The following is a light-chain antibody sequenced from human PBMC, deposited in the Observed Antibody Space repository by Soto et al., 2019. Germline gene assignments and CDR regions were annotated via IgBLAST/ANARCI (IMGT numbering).Light chain of an antibody. Sequence: QSVLTQPASVSGSPGQSITISCTGTSSDVGSYNLVSWYQQHPGKAPKLMIYEGSKRPSGVSNRFSGSKSGNTASLTISGLQAEVEADYYCSSYTSSSTLVFGGGTKLTVL. CDR1: SSDVGSYNL. J-gene: IGLJ2*01. CDR2: EGS. CDR3: SSYTSSSTLV. V-gene: IGLV2-14*02.